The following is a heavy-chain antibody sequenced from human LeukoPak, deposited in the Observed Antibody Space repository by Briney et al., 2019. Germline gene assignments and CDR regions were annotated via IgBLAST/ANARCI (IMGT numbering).Heavy chain of an antibody. J-gene: IGHJ4*02. CDR1: GFTFSSYG. CDR2: IRYDGSNK. V-gene: IGHV3-30*02. Sequence: GGSLRLSCAASGFTFSSYGMHWVRQAPGKGLEWVAFIRYDGSNKYYADSVKGRFTISRDNSKNTLYLQMNSLRAEDTAVYYCAKDIVVVPAAVPVGFDYWGQGTLVTVSS. CDR3: AKDIVVVPAAVPVGFDY. D-gene: IGHD2-2*02.